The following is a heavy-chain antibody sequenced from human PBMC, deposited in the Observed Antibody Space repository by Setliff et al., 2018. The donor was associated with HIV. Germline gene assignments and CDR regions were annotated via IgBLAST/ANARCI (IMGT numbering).Heavy chain of an antibody. D-gene: IGHD6-19*01. J-gene: IGHJ4*02. CDR1: GYTFLSYG. Sequence: ASVKVSCKVSGYTFLSYGISWVRQAPGQGLEWMGWISTYNRDTNYAQKFQGRVIMTTDTSTSTAYMELKSLRSDDTAVYFCARDRSPTVAGTFGYWGQGTLVTVSS. CDR3: ARDRSPTVAGTFGY. V-gene: IGHV1-18*01. CDR2: ISTYNRDT.